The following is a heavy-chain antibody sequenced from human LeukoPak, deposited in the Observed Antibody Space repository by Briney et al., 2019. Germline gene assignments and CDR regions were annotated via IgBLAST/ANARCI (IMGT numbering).Heavy chain of an antibody. D-gene: IGHD3-10*01. V-gene: IGHV3-30-3*01. CDR1: GFTFSSYA. CDR2: ISYDGSNK. Sequence: GGSLRLSCAASGFTFSSYAMHWVRQAPGKGLEWVAVISYDGSNKYYADSVKGRFTISRDNAKNSLYLQMNSLRAEDTAVYYCARDTMVRGVLSSIYWGQGILVTVSS. CDR3: ARDTMVRGVLSSIY. J-gene: IGHJ4*02.